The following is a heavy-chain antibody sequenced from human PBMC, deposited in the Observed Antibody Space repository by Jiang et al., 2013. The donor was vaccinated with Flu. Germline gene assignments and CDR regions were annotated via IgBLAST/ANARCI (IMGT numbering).Heavy chain of an antibody. CDR3: ARDGVIAAAGSTFGY. V-gene: IGHV1-69*04. Sequence: SGAEVKKPGSSVKVSCKASGGTFSSYAISWVRQAPGQGLEWMGRIIPILGIANYAQKFQGRVTITADKSTSTAYMELSSLRSEDTAVYYCARDGVIAAAGSTFGYWGQGTLVTVSS. CDR1: GGTFSSYA. D-gene: IGHD6-13*01. J-gene: IGHJ4*02. CDR2: IIPILGIA.